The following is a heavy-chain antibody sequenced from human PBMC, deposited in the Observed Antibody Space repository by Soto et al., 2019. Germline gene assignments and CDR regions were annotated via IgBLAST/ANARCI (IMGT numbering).Heavy chain of an antibody. J-gene: IGHJ6*02. Sequence: QVQLVQSGAEVKKPGASVKVSCKASGYTFTSYYMHWVRQAPGQGLEWMGIINPSGGSTSYAQKFQGRVTMTRDTSTSTVYMELSSLGSEDTAVYYCAREIVVVVAAPPGGMDVWGQGTTVTVSS. D-gene: IGHD2-15*01. V-gene: IGHV1-46*01. CDR3: AREIVVVVAAPPGGMDV. CDR1: GYTFTSYY. CDR2: INPSGGST.